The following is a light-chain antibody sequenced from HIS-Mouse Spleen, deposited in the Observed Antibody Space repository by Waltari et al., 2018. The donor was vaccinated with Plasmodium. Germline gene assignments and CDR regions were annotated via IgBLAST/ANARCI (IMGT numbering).Light chain of an antibody. CDR2: DVS. V-gene: IGLV2-11*01. Sequence: QSALTQPRSVSGSPGQSVTISCTGTSSDVGGYNYVYWYQQHPCKAPKLMIYDVSKRSSGVPERFTGSKSGNTAALTISGLQAEDEADYYCCSYAGSYTYVFGTGTKVTVL. CDR1: SSDVGGYNY. CDR3: CSYAGSYTYV. J-gene: IGLJ1*01.